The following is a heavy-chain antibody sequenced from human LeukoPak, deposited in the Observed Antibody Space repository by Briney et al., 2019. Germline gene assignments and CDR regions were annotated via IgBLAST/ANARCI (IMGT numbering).Heavy chain of an antibody. CDR1: GFTFDDYA. CDR2: ISWNSGSI. V-gene: IGHV3-9*01. D-gene: IGHD3-22*01. CDR3: AKDRRPTYYSDTSGYFRDAFAF. Sequence: PGGSLRLSCAASGFTFDDYAVHWVRQAPGKGLEWVSGISWNSGSIGYADSVKGRFTISRDNAKNSLYLQMNSLRAEDTAVYYCAKDRRPTYYSDTSGYFRDAFAFWGQGTMVTVSS. J-gene: IGHJ3*01.